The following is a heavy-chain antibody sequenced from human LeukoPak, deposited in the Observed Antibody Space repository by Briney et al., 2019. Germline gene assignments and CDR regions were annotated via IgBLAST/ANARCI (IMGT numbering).Heavy chain of an antibody. CDR3: ARGGRKLPYYYYYMDV. J-gene: IGHJ6*03. V-gene: IGHV4-34*01. Sequence: SETLSLTCAVYGGSFSGYYGSWIRQPPGKGLEWIGEINHSGSTNYNPSLKSRVTISVDTSKNQFSLKLSSVTAADTAVYYCARGGRKLPYYYYYMDVWGKGTTVTVSS. D-gene: IGHD4-23*01. CDR2: INHSGST. CDR1: GGSFSGYY.